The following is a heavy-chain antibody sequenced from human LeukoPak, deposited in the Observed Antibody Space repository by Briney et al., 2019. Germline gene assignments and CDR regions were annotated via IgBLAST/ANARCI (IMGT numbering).Heavy chain of an antibody. J-gene: IGHJ6*03. CDR1: GGSFSGYY. V-gene: IGHV4-34*01. CDR2: INHSGST. CDR3: ARGRGGSYYYYYYYYMDV. Sequence: SETLSLTCAVYGGSFSGYYWSWIRQPPGKGLEWIGEINHSGSTNYNPSLKSRVTISVDTSKNQFSLKLSSVTAADTAVYYCARGRGGSYYYYYYYYMDVWGKGTTVTVSS. D-gene: IGHD1-26*01.